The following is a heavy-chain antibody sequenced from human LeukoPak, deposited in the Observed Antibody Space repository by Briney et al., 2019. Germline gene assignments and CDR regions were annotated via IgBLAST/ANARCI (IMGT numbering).Heavy chain of an antibody. CDR2: IKQDGSEK. D-gene: IGHD7-27*01. CDR1: GFXXXNYW. Sequence: SGFXXXNYWMNWVRQAPGKGLEWVANIKQDGSEKNYVDSVKGRFTISRENAKNSLILQMNSLRDEDTAVYYCARGVWAPFDSWGQGTLVSVSS. J-gene: IGHJ4*02. V-gene: IGHV3-7*01. CDR3: ARGVWAPFDS.